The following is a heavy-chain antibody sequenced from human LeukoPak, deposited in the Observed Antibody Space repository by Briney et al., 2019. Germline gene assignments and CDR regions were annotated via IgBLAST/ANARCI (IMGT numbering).Heavy chain of an antibody. CDR2: ISAYNGNT. Sequence: ASVKVSCKASGYTFTSCAISWVRQAPGQGLEWMGWISAYNGNTNYAQKLQGRVTMTTDTSTSTAYVELRSLRSDDTAVYYCARDNYYDSSGYYSYWGQGTLVTVSS. V-gene: IGHV1-18*01. CDR3: ARDNYYDSSGYYSY. D-gene: IGHD3-22*01. J-gene: IGHJ4*02. CDR1: GYTFTSCA.